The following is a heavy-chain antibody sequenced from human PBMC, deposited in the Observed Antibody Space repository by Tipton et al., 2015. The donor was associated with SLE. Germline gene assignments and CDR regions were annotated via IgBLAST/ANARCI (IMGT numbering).Heavy chain of an antibody. J-gene: IGHJ4*02. CDR3: ARGEPQGY. CDR1: GGSFSGYY. V-gene: IGHV4-34*01. D-gene: IGHD1-26*01. CDR2: INHRGST. Sequence: TLSLTCAVYGGSFSGYYWSWIRQPPGKGLEWIGEINHRGSTNYNPSLKSRVTISVDTSKNQFSLKLSSVTAADTAVYYCARGEPQGYWGQGTLVTVSS.